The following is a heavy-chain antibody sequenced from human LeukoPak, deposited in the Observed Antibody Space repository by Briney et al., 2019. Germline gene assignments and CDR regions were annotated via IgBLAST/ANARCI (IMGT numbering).Heavy chain of an antibody. CDR2: IYTSENT. V-gene: IGHV4-61*02. CDR3: ARDFYPRWFDP. CDR1: GGSISSGSFY. Sequence: SQTLSLTCTVSGGSISSGSFYWRWIRQPAGKGLEWIGRIYTSENTDYNPSLKSRVTISVDTSKNQFSLKLSSVTAADTAVYYCARDFYPRWFDPWGQGTLVTVSS. D-gene: IGHD2/OR15-2a*01. J-gene: IGHJ5*02.